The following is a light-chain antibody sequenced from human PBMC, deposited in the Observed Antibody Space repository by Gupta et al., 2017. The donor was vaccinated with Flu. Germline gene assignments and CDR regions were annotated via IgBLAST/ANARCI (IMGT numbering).Light chain of an antibody. CDR1: TGAVTSGHY. J-gene: IGLJ2*01. Sequence: GTVTLTCASSTGAVTSGHYPNWFQQKPAQALRSLMYGTSNKHSWTPARFSGSLLGGKAALTLSGVQPEDDADYYCLLYYGGRGYFGGGTKLTVI. CDR2: GTS. CDR3: LLYYGGRGY. V-gene: IGLV7-43*01.